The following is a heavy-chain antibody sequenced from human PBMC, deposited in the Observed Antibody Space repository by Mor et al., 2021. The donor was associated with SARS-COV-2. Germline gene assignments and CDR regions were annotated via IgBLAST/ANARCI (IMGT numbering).Heavy chain of an antibody. CDR3: AKDRKGFNPDYFDY. CDR2: ISTSAGST. V-gene: IGHV3-23*01. J-gene: IGHJ4*02. Sequence: VRQAPGTGLEWVSGISTSAGSTYYADSVKGRFTISRDNSKNTLYLQMNSLRAEDTAVYYCAKDRKGFNPDYFDYWGQGTLVTVSS.